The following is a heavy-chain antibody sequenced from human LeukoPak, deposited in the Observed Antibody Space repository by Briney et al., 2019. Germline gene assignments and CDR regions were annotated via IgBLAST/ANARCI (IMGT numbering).Heavy chain of an antibody. D-gene: IGHD6-13*01. CDR1: GYSLSSGYY. Sequence: SETLSLTCTGSGYSLSSGYYWGWIRQPPGKGLGWIGSIYHSGSTYYNPSLKSRVPISVDTSKNQFSLKLSSVTAADTAVYYCARGGSSCCWYFDLWGRGTLVTVSS. J-gene: IGHJ2*01. CDR3: ARGGSSCCWYFDL. CDR2: IYHSGST. V-gene: IGHV4-38-2*02.